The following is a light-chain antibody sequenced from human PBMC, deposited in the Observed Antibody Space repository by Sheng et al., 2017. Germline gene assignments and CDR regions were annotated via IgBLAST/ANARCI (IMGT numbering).Light chain of an antibody. V-gene: IGKV1-39*01. CDR1: QTINNY. CDR3: QQIYSTPWT. CDR2: GGT. Sequence: DIQMTQSPSSLSASVGDRVTIACRATQTINNYLNWYQQKPGQAPKLLIYGGTKLLSGVPSRFSGSASATHLNLTISNLQPEDFATYYCQQIYSTPWTFGRGTKVDIK. J-gene: IGKJ1*01.